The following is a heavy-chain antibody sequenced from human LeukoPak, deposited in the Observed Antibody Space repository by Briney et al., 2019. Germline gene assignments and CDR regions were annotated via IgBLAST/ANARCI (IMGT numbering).Heavy chain of an antibody. CDR2: IYYSGPT. V-gene: IGHV4-31*03. J-gene: IGHJ5*02. CDR1: GGSISSGGYY. D-gene: IGHD6-13*01. Sequence: SETLSLTCTVSGGSISSGGYYWSWIRQHPGKGLEWFGFIYYSGPTYYNPSLKSRVSTSIDTSKNQSSLKLSSVTAADTAIYYCARATGGAAAADFDPWGQGTLVTVSS. CDR3: ARATGGAAAADFDP.